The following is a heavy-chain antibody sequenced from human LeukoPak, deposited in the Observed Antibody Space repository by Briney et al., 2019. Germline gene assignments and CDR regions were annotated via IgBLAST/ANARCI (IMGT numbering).Heavy chain of an antibody. V-gene: IGHV1-2*02. CDR1: GYTFTGYY. Sequence: AASVKVSCKASGYTFTGYYVHWVRQAPGQGLEWMGWVNTSSGATNYAQKFQGRVTMTRDTSISTAYMELNSLRDDDTALYYCTKPQPGAFEIWGQGTMVTVSS. D-gene: IGHD2-2*01. CDR2: VNTSSGAT. J-gene: IGHJ3*02. CDR3: TKPQPGAFEI.